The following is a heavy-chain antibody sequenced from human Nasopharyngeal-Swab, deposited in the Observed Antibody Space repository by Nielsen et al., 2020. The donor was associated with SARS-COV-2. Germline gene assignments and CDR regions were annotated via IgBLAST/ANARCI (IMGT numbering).Heavy chain of an antibody. CDR3: ARADRGGSYFSQYYYCMDV. V-gene: IGHV3-30*03. Sequence: LSLTCATSGFTFSSYAMHWVRQAPGKGLEWVAVISNDGSDKFYADSVKGRFSISRDTSRSAVYLQMNSLRAEDTALYYCARADRGGSYFSQYYYCMDVWGTGTTVTVSS. CDR2: ISNDGSDK. J-gene: IGHJ6*03. D-gene: IGHD1-26*01. CDR1: GFTFSSYA.